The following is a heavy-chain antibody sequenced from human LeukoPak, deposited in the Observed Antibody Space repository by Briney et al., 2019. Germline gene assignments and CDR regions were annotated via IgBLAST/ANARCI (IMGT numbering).Heavy chain of an antibody. CDR3: AGLYDFWSGYTPENWFDP. D-gene: IGHD3-3*01. J-gene: IGHJ5*02. CDR1: GGSFSGYY. CDR2: INHSGST. Sequence: SETLSLTCAVYGGSFSGYYWSWIRQPPGKGLEWIGEINHSGSTNYNPSLKSRVTISVDTSKNQFSLKLSSVTAADTAVYYCAGLYDFWSGYTPENWFDPWGQGTLVTVSS. V-gene: IGHV4-34*01.